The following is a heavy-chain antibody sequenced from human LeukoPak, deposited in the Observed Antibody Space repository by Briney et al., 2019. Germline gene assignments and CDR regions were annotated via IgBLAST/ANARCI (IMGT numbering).Heavy chain of an antibody. J-gene: IGHJ6*03. D-gene: IGHD2-2*01. CDR2: IYPGDSYPGDSKT. Sequence: GESLKISCKAYGYKFSNYWIGWVRQMPGKGLEWMGIIYPGDSYPGDSKTKYSPSFQGQVTISADKSISTAYLQWGSLKASDTAIYYCARHRFCTTVSCYEGPSAQYYYYMDIWGKGTTVIVSS. CDR3: ARHRFCTTVSCYEGPSAQYYYYMDI. CDR1: GYKFSNYW. V-gene: IGHV5-51*01.